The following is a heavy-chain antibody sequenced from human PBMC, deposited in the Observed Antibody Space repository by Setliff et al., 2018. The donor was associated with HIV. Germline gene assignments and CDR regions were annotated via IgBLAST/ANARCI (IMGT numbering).Heavy chain of an antibody. Sequence: SETLSLTCTVSGDSMNSVSYSWAWLRQSAGKGPEWIGHVYARGSANYNPSRTSRVTISVPTSKNQFSLNLNSVTAADTATYYCARAKTIGSSALFLDPWGQGTPVTVSS. D-gene: IGHD2-2*03. CDR1: GDSMNSVSYS. CDR3: ARAKTIGSSALFLDP. V-gene: IGHV4-61*09. CDR2: VYARGSA. J-gene: IGHJ5*02.